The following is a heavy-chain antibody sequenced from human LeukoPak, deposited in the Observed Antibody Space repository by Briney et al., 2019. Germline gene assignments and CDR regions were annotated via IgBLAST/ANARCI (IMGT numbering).Heavy chain of an antibody. CDR2: MGGVCGNT. CDR3: AKTSRWERDYFDY. Sequence: GGSLRLSCAGSGFMFSSYAMSWVRQAPGKGLEWVLAMGGVCGNTFYTDSVRGRFTSSRDNSKNTLYLQMNSLRAEDTAIYYCAKTSRWERDYFDYWGQGTLVTVSS. CDR1: GFMFSSYA. J-gene: IGHJ4*02. V-gene: IGHV3-23*01. D-gene: IGHD5-24*01.